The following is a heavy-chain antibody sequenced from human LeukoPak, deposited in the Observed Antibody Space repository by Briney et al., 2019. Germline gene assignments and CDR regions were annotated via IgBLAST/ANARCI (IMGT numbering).Heavy chain of an antibody. Sequence: SETLSLTCAVYGGSVSGYYWNWIRQPPGKGLEWIGEINHSGSTNYNPSLKSQVTISVDTSKTQFSLNLSSVTAADTAVYYWAGRVGATIWTGMEFWGQGILVTVSS. J-gene: IGHJ4*02. V-gene: IGHV4-34*01. CDR3: AGRVGATIWTGMEF. CDR1: GGSVSGYY. CDR2: INHSGST. D-gene: IGHD1-26*01.